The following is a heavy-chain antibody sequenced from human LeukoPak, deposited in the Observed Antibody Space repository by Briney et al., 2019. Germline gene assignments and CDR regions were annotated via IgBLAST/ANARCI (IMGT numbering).Heavy chain of an antibody. Sequence: SETLSLTCAVYGGSFSGYYWSWIRQPPGKGLEWIGEINHSGSTNYNPSLKSRVTISVDTSKNQSSLKLSSVTAADTAVYYCARRGYFSQNWFDPWGQGTLVTVSS. CDR1: GGSFSGYY. CDR2: INHSGST. V-gene: IGHV4-34*01. D-gene: IGHD2/OR15-2a*01. J-gene: IGHJ5*02. CDR3: ARRGYFSQNWFDP.